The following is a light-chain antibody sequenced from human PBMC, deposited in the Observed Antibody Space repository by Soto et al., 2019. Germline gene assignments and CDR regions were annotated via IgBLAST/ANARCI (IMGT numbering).Light chain of an antibody. V-gene: IGLV2-11*01. CDR1: SSDVGGYDY. Sequence: QSALTQPASVSGSPGQSITISCTGTSSDVGGYDYVSWYQLHPGKAPKLIIYDVSKRPSGVPYRFSASKSGNTASLTISGLLAEDEADYYCLSYAGSYIYVFGTGTKLTVL. CDR3: LSYAGSYIYV. CDR2: DVS. J-gene: IGLJ1*01.